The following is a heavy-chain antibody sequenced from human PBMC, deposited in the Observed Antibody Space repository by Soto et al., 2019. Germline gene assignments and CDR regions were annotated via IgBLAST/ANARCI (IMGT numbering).Heavy chain of an antibody. CDR2: ISYDGSNK. V-gene: IGHV3-30-3*01. CDR3: ARGGVKDDTGY. J-gene: IGHJ4*02. D-gene: IGHD2-8*02. CDR1: GFTFSSYA. Sequence: QVQLVESGGGVVQPGRSLRLSCAASGFTFSSYAMHWVRQAPGKGLEWVAVISYDGSNKYYADSVKGRFTISRDNSKNTLYLQMNSLRAEDTAVYYCARGGVKDDTGYWGQGTLVTVSS.